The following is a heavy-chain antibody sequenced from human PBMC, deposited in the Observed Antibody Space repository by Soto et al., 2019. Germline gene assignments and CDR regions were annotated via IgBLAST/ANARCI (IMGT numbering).Heavy chain of an antibody. CDR3: ARNGRPRYYYGYGMDV. J-gene: IGHJ6*02. CDR2: ISAYNGNT. Sequence: QVQLVQSGAEVKKPGASVKVSCKASGYTFTSYGISWVRQAPGQGLEWMGWISAYNGNTNYAQKLQGRVTMTTDTSTNTAYMELKSLRSDDTAVYYCARNGRPRYYYGYGMDVWGQGTTVTVSS. D-gene: IGHD6-6*01. CDR1: GYTFTSYG. V-gene: IGHV1-18*01.